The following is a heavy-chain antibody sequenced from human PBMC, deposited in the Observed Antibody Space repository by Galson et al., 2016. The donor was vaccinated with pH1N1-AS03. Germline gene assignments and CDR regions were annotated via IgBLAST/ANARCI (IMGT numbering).Heavy chain of an antibody. CDR3: AHTSGWLPDK. V-gene: IGHV2-5*02. Sequence: PALVKPTQTLTLTCSFPGFSLRTRAVGVAWIRQPQRKALDWLALIYWDDTKLYSPSLKSRLTITKNTSKNQVVLTMTHLDPVDTSTYYCAHTSGWLPDKWGQGALVTVSS. D-gene: IGHD6-19*01. CDR2: IYWDDTK. CDR1: GFSLRTRAVG. J-gene: IGHJ4*02.